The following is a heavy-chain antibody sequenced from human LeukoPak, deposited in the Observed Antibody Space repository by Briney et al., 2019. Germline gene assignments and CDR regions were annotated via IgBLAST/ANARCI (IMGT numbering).Heavy chain of an antibody. CDR2: IIPIFGTA. CDR1: GGTFSSYA. CDR3: ARLPLRSIAVGYYGMDV. D-gene: IGHD6-6*01. J-gene: IGHJ6*02. Sequence: ASVKVSCKASGGTFSSYAISWVRQAPGQGLEWMGGIIPIFGTANYAQKFQGRVTITADESTSTAYIELSSLRSEDTAVYYCARLPLRSIAVGYYGMDVWGQGTTVTVSS. V-gene: IGHV1-69*13.